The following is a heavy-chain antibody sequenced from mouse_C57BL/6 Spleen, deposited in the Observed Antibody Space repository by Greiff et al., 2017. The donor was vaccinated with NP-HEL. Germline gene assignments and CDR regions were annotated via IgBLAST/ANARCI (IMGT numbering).Heavy chain of an antibody. D-gene: IGHD1-1*01. V-gene: IGHV1-82*01. Sequence: QVQLQQSGPELVKPGASVKISCQASGFAFSSSWINWVKQRPGKGLEWIGRIYPGDGDTNYNGKFKGKATLTADKSSSTAYMQLSSLTSEDSAVYFCANYGSRGYWGQGTTLTVSS. CDR2: IYPGDGDT. J-gene: IGHJ2*01. CDR1: GFAFSSSW. CDR3: ANYGSRGY.